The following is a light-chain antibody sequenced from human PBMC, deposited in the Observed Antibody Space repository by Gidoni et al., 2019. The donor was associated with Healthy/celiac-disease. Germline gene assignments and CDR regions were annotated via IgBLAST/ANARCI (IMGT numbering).Light chain of an antibody. CDR1: KLGDKY. V-gene: IGLV3-1*01. CDR3: QAWDSSTAV. CDR2: QDS. J-gene: IGLJ2*01. Sequence: SYELPQPPSVSVSPGQTASITCSGDKLGDKYACWYQQKPGQSPVLVIYQDSKRPSGIPGRFSGSNSGNTATLTISGTQAMDEADYYCQAWDSSTAVFGGGTKLTGL.